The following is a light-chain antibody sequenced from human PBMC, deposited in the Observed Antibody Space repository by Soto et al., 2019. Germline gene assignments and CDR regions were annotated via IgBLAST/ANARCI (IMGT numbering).Light chain of an antibody. CDR3: HQFNSYPSPIT. Sequence: AIQLTQSPSSLSASVGDRVTITCRASQGISSALAWYQQKPGKAPKLLIYDASSLESGVPSRFSGSGSGTDFTLTISSLQPEDFETYYCHQFNSYPSPITFGQGTRLEIK. CDR2: DAS. V-gene: IGKV1-13*02. CDR1: QGISSA. J-gene: IGKJ5*01.